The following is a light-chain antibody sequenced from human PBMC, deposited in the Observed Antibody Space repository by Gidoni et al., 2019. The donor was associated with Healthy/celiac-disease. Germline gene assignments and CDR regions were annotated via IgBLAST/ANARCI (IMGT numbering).Light chain of an antibody. J-gene: IGKJ1*01. V-gene: IGKV1-5*01. CDR2: DAS. CDR3: QQYNSYSVT. Sequence: DIQMTQPPSTLSASVGDRVTITCRASQSISSWLAWYQQKPGKAPKLLIYDASSLESGVPSRFSGSGSGTEFTLTISSLQPDDFATYYCQQYNSYSVTFXXXTKVEIK. CDR1: QSISSW.